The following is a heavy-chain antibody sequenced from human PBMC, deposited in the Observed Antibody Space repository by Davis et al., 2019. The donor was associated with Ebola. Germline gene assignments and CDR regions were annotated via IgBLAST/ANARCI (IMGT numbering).Heavy chain of an antibody. Sequence: GESLKISCVVSGFTFSGHFMTWVRQAPGKGLESVAKIGPSGLGKYYMDSVKGRFTISRDNAQNSLFLQMNSLRDEDTAVFYCARHIGIVGITTFNYWGQGALVTVSS. CDR1: GFTFSGHF. J-gene: IGHJ4*02. CDR3: ARHIGIVGITTFNY. CDR2: IGPSGLGK. D-gene: IGHD3-3*01. V-gene: IGHV3-7*01.